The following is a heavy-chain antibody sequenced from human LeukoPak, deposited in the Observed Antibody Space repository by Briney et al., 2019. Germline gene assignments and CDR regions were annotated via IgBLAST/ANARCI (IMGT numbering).Heavy chain of an antibody. J-gene: IGHJ4*02. Sequence: PGGSPRLSCAASGFTFSSYGMHWVRQAPGKGLEWISFISSVSSTIFYADSVKGRFNISRDNVKNSLYLQMNGLRAEDTAVYYCARVHGGYPFDQWGQGTLVTVSS. CDR2: ISSVSSTI. CDR1: GFTFSSYG. V-gene: IGHV3-48*01. CDR3: ARVHGGYPFDQ. D-gene: IGHD2-15*01.